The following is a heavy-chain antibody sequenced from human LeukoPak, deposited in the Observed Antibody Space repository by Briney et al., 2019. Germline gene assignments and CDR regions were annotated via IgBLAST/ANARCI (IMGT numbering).Heavy chain of an antibody. CDR3: ARFQGKGYCSSTSCQRAFDI. CDR2: IYHSGST. D-gene: IGHD2-2*01. V-gene: IGHV4-30-2*01. Sequence: SQTLSLTCTVSGGSISSGGYYWSWIRQPPGKGLEWIGYIYHSGSTYYNPSLKSRVTISVDRSKNQFSLKLSSVTAADTAVYYCARFQGKGYCSSTSCQRAFDIWGQGTMVTVSS. CDR1: GGSISSGGYY. J-gene: IGHJ3*02.